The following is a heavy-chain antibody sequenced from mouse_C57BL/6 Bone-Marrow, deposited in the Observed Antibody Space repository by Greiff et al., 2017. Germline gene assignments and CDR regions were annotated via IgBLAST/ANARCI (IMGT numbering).Heavy chain of an antibody. CDR3: TRCYYGSSYNCAMDY. D-gene: IGHD1-1*01. J-gene: IGHJ4*01. CDR2: ISSGGDYI. Sequence: EVKVVESGEGLVKPGGSLKLSCAASGFTFSSYAMSWVRQTPEKRLEWVAYISSGGDYIYYADTVKGRFTISRDNARNTLYLQMSSLKSEDTAMDYCTRCYYGSSYNCAMDYWGQGTSGTVAS. V-gene: IGHV5-9-1*02. CDR1: GFTFSSYA.